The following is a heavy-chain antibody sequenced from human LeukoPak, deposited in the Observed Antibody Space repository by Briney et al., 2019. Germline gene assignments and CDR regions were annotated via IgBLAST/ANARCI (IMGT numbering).Heavy chain of an antibody. Sequence: PSETLSLTRTVSGGSISSGGYYWSWIRQHPGKGLEWIGYIYYSGSTYYNPSLKSRVTISVDTSKNQFSLKLSSVTAADTAVYYCATSFGRSNWFDPWGQGTLVTVSS. CDR3: ATSFGRSNWFDP. CDR2: IYYSGST. D-gene: IGHD2-2*01. J-gene: IGHJ5*02. V-gene: IGHV4-31*03. CDR1: GGSISSGGYY.